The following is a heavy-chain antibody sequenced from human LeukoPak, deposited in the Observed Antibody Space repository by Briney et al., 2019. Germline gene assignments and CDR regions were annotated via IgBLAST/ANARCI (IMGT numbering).Heavy chain of an antibody. Sequence: PSETLSLPCTVSGGSISTSSYYWGWIRQSPGKGLDWIGSIYYKGNTYYNPSLESRVTISIDTSKNQFSLNLSSVTAADTAVYYCARPVGDYDRDYFDDWGQGILVTVSS. CDR1: GGSISTSSYY. CDR3: ARPVGDYDRDYFDD. CDR2: IYYKGNT. J-gene: IGHJ4*02. V-gene: IGHV4-39*01. D-gene: IGHD4-17*01.